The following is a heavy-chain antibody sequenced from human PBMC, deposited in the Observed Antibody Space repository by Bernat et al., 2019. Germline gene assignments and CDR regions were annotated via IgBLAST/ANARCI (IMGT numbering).Heavy chain of an antibody. CDR3: AEDPGGSGGYLDV. J-gene: IGHJ4*02. V-gene: IGHV3-23*04. CDR2: TSGSGGST. Sequence: EVHLVECGGGLVQPGGSLRLPRAASGFTFISYALSWVRQAPGKGLEWVSATSGSGGSTYYADSVKGRFTISRDNSKNSLYLQMNGLRAEDTAVYYCAEDPGGSGGYLDVWGQGTLVTVSS. CDR1: GFTFISYA. D-gene: IGHD3-10*01.